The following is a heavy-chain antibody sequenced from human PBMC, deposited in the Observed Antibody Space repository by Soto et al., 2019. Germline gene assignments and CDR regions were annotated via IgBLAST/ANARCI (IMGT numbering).Heavy chain of an antibody. J-gene: IGHJ4*02. D-gene: IGHD6-19*01. CDR2: INAGNGNT. V-gene: IGHV1-3*01. CDR3: AIPYSSGWHLFDY. CDR1: GYTFTSYA. Sequence: QVQLVPSGAEVKKPGASVKVSCKASGYTFTSYAMHWVRQAPGQRLEWMGWINAGNGNTKYSQKFQGRVTITRDTSASTAYMALSSLRSEVTAVYYCAIPYSSGWHLFDYWGQGTLVTVSS.